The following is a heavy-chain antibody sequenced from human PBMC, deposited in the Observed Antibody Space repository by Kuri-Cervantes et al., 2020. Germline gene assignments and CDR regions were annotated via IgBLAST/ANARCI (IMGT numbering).Heavy chain of an antibody. V-gene: IGHV3-33*01. D-gene: IGHD3-16*01. CDR1: GFTFSSYG. CDR2: IWNDGSNN. J-gene: IGHJ2*01. Sequence: GGSLRPSCAAAGFTFSSYGMHWVRQAAGKGREWVAVIWNDGSNNYYADSVKGRFTISRDNSKNALYLQMNSLRAEDTAVYYCASRVGGGWYFDLWGRGTLVTVSS. CDR3: ASRVGGGWYFDL.